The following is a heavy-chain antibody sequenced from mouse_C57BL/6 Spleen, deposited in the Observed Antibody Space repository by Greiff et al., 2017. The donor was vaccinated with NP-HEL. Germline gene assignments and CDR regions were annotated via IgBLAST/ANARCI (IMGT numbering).Heavy chain of an antibody. CDR2: ILPGSGST. D-gene: IGHD4-1*01. V-gene: IGHV1-9*01. Sequence: VQLQQSGAELMKPGASVKLSCKATGYTFTGYWIEWVKQRPGHGLEWIGEILPGSGSTNYTEKFKCKATFTADTSYHTAYMQLSSLTTEDSAIYYCARAPWDVGFAYWGQGTLVTVSA. CDR1: GYTFTGYW. J-gene: IGHJ3*01. CDR3: ARAPWDVGFAY.